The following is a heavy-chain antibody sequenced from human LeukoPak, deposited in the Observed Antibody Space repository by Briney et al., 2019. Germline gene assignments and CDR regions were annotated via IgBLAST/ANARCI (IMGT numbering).Heavy chain of an antibody. CDR3: TRVLQTGRWEPTVFDY. CDR1: GFTFGDYA. CDR2: IRSKAYGGTT. J-gene: IGHJ4*02. D-gene: IGHD1-26*01. V-gene: IGHV3-49*03. Sequence: GGSLRLSCTASGFTFGDYAMSWIRQAPGKGLEWVGFIRSKAYGGTTEYAASVKGRFTISRDDSRSIAYLQMNSLKTEDTAVYYCTRVLQTGRWEPTVFDYWGQGTLVTVSS.